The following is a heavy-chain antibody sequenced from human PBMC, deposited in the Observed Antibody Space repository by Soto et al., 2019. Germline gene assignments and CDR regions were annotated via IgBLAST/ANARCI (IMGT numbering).Heavy chain of an antibody. CDR3: TTTIPYYYDSSGYYYYYGMDV. CDR2: IKSKTDGGTT. J-gene: IGHJ6*02. Sequence: PGGSLRLSCAASGFTFSNAWMSWVHQAPGKGLEWVGRIKSKTDGGTTDYAAPVKGRFTISRDDSKNTLYLQMNSLKTEDTAVYYCTTTIPYYYDSSGYYYYYGMDVWGQGTTVTVSS. V-gene: IGHV3-15*01. CDR1: GFTFSNAW. D-gene: IGHD3-22*01.